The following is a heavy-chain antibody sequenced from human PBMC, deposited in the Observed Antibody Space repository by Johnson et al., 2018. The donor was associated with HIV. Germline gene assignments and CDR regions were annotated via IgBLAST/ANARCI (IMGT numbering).Heavy chain of an antibody. CDR3: AKPSTESAFDI. CDR2: ISWNSGSI. V-gene: IGHV3-9*01. J-gene: IGHJ3*02. Sequence: VQLVESGGGLVQPGRSLRLSCAASGFSFDDYAMHWVRQVPGKGLEWVSGISWNSGSIGYADSVKGRFTISRDNSKNTLYLQMNSLRAEDTAVYYCAKPSTESAFDIWGQGTMVTVSS. CDR1: GFSFDDYA. D-gene: IGHD1-1*01.